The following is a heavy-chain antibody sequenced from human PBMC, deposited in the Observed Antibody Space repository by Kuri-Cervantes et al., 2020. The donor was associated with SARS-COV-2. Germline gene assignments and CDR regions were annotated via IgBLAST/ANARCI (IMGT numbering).Heavy chain of an antibody. CDR2: INPNSGGT. Sequence: ASVKVSCKASGYTFTSYGISWVRQAPGQGLEWMGWINPNSGGTNYAQKFQGRVTMTRDTSISTAYMELSSLRSEDTAVYYCARGGVRAKARVNWFDPWGQGTLVTVSS. V-gene: IGHV1-2*02. J-gene: IGHJ5*02. D-gene: IGHD2-8*01. CDR1: GYTFTSYG. CDR3: ARGGVRAKARVNWFDP.